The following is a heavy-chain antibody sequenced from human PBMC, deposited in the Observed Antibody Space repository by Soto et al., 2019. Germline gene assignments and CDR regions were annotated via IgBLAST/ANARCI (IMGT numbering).Heavy chain of an antibody. CDR1: GYTFTSYG. Sequence: ASVKVSFKASGYTFTSYGISWVRQAPGQGLEWMGWISAYNGNTNYAQKLQGRVTMTTDTSTSTAYMELMSLRSDDTAVYYCARALKHYYDSSDPIGGFDYWGQGTQVTVSS. CDR3: ARALKHYYDSSDPIGGFDY. D-gene: IGHD3-22*01. V-gene: IGHV1-18*04. CDR2: ISAYNGNT. J-gene: IGHJ4*02.